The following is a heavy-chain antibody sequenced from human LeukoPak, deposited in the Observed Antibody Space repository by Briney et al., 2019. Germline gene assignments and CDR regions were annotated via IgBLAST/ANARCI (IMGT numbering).Heavy chain of an antibody. D-gene: IGHD1-26*01. CDR2: TYYRSKWHN. CDR1: GDSVSSSSAV. J-gene: IGHJ4*02. V-gene: IGHV6-1*01. CDR3: ARDSGSLPYFDY. Sequence: SQTLSLTCAVSGDSVSSSSAVWNWIRQSPSRGLEWLGRTYYRSKWHNEYAESVKSRISITSDTSKNQFSLKLSSVTAADTAVYYCARDSGSLPYFDYWGQGTLVTVSS.